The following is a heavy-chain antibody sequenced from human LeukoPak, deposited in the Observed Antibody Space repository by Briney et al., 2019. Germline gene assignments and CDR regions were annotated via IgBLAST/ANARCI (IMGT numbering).Heavy chain of an antibody. V-gene: IGHV4-4*02. Sequence: SGTLSLTCALSGGSISTSNWWTWIRQSPGKGLEWVGKIYHSGTTRYNPSLKSRVTISVDKSNKQLSLKLTSVTAADTAVYHCAREIDCYGSGMGYWGQGTLVTVSS. D-gene: IGHD3-10*01. CDR2: IYHSGTT. CDR3: AREIDCYGSGMGY. CDR1: GGSISTSNW. J-gene: IGHJ4*02.